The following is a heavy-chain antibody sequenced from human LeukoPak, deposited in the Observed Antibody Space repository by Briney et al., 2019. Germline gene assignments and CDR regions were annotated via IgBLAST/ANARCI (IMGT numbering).Heavy chain of an antibody. Sequence: PGGSLRLSCAASGFTFSSYWMHWVRQAPGKGLVWVSRINSDGSSTSYADPVKGRFTISRDNAKNTLYLQMNSLRAEDTAVYYCARDPGSTGLAVDYWGQGTLVTVSS. J-gene: IGHJ4*02. V-gene: IGHV3-74*01. CDR1: GFTFSSYW. CDR3: ARDPGSTGLAVDY. D-gene: IGHD3-3*02. CDR2: INSDGSST.